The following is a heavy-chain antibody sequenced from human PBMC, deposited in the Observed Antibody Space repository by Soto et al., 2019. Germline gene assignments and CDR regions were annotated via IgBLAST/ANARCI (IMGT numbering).Heavy chain of an antibody. J-gene: IGHJ5*02. CDR3: ARGPRYCSSSICFAGVTWFDP. CDR1: GYTFTTYG. D-gene: IGHD2-2*01. V-gene: IGHV1-18*04. Sequence: ASVKVSCKASGYTFTTYGISWVRQAPGQGLEWMGWISSYNGITNYAQRVQGRVTMTTDTSTSTTYMELRSLRSDDTAVYYCARGPRYCSSSICFAGVTWFDPWGQGTLVTVSS. CDR2: ISSYNGIT.